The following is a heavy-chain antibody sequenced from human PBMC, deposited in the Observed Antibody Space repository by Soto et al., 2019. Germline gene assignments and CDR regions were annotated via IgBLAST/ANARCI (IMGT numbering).Heavy chain of an antibody. Sequence: PGGSLRVSCAASGFTFSSYAMSWVRQAPGKGLEWVSAISGSGGSTYYADSVRGRFTISRDNSKNTLYLQMNSLRAEDTAVYYCARSANLMVRVVITNWFDPWGQGTLVTGSS. V-gene: IGHV3-23*01. CDR1: GFTFSSYA. CDR3: ARSANLMVRVVITNWFDP. J-gene: IGHJ5*02. D-gene: IGHD3-10*01. CDR2: ISGSGGST.